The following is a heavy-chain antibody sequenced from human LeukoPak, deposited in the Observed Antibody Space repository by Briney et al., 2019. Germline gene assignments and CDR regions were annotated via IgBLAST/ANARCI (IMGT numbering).Heavy chain of an antibody. V-gene: IGHV1-18*01. J-gene: IGHJ5*02. Sequence: VASVKVSCKASGYTFTTYGINWVRQAPGQGLEWMGWISAHNGNTDYAQNLQGRVTLTTDTSASTAYMELRSLRSDDTAVYYCARDLIAARPGWFDPWGQGTLVTVSS. D-gene: IGHD6-6*01. CDR1: GYTFTTYG. CDR2: ISAHNGNT. CDR3: ARDLIAARPGWFDP.